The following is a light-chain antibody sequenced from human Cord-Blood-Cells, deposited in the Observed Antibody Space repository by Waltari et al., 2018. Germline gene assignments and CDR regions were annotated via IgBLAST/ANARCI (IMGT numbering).Light chain of an antibody. CDR2: AAS. Sequence: IQMTQSPSSLSASVGDRVTITFPANQSISSYVNWYQQKPGKAPKLLIYAASSLQSGVPSRFSGSGSGTDFTLTISSLQPEDFATYYCQQSYSTPLSCGQGTRLEIK. CDR3: QQSYSTPLS. J-gene: IGKJ5*01. CDR1: QSISSY. V-gene: IGKV1-39*01.